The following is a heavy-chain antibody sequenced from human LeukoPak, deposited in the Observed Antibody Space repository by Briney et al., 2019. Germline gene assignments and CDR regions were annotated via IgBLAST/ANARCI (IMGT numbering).Heavy chain of an antibody. D-gene: IGHD2-2*01. Sequence: PGGSLTLSCAASGFTFSSYGMHWVRPAPAKGLAWVAFIRYDGSNKYYADSVKGRFAISRDNSKNTLYLQMNSLRAEDTAVYYCAKIIVVVPAATDFFDYWGQGTLVTVSS. V-gene: IGHV3-30*02. CDR1: GFTFSSYG. CDR2: IRYDGSNK. CDR3: AKIIVVVPAATDFFDY. J-gene: IGHJ4*02.